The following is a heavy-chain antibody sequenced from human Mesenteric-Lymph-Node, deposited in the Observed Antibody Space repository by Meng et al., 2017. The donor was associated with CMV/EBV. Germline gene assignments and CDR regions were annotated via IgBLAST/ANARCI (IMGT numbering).Heavy chain of an antibody. D-gene: IGHD5-24*01. J-gene: IGHJ4*02. CDR3: VQVGLGAITHWDY. Sequence: GGSLRLSCAASGFTFDDYTMHWVRQAPGKGLEWVSLISWDGGSTYYADSVKGRFTISRDNAKNSLYLQMNSLRAEDTAVYYCVQVGLGAITHWDYWGQGTLVTVSS. CDR1: GFTFDDYT. CDR2: ISWDGGST. V-gene: IGHV3-43*01.